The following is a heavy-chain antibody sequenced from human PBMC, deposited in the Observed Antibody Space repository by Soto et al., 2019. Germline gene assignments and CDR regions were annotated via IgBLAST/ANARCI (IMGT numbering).Heavy chain of an antibody. CDR2: ISWNSGSI. Sequence: EVQLVESGGGLVQPGRSLRLSCAASGFTFDDYAMHWVRQAPVKGLDWVSGISWNSGSIGYADSVKGRFTISRDNAKNSLYLQMNSLRAEDTALYYCAKDISLWFGENLFDYWGQGTLVTVSS. CDR1: GFTFDDYA. D-gene: IGHD3-10*01. J-gene: IGHJ4*02. V-gene: IGHV3-9*01. CDR3: AKDISLWFGENLFDY.